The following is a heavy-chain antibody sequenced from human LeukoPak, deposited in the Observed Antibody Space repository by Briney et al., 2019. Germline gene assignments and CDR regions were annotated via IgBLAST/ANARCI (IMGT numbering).Heavy chain of an antibody. D-gene: IGHD5-24*01. Sequence: ASVKVSCKASGYTFTGYYMHWVRQAPGQGLEWMGRINPNSGGTNYAQKFQGRVTMTGDTSISTAYMELSRLRSDDTAVYYCARDGYNYGGFDYWGQGTLVTVSS. CDR3: ARDGYNYGGFDY. CDR2: INPNSGGT. J-gene: IGHJ4*02. V-gene: IGHV1-2*06. CDR1: GYTFTGYY.